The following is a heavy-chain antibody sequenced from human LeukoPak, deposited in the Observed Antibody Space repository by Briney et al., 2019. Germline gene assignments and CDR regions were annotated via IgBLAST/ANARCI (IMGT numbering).Heavy chain of an antibody. CDR2: VYYSGST. CDR3: AREDGYNFRVIDY. D-gene: IGHD5-24*01. Sequence: SETLSLTCTVPGVSISSYYWTWIPQPPGKGLEWIGYVYYSGSTNYNPSLKSRVSISVDTSKNQFSLNLSSVTATDTAVYYCAREDGYNFRVIDYWGQGTLVTVSS. CDR1: GVSISSYY. V-gene: IGHV4-59*01. J-gene: IGHJ4*02.